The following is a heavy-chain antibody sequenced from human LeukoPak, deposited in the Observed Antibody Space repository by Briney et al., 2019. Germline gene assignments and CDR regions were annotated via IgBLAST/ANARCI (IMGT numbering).Heavy chain of an antibody. CDR2: ISGSGGST. CDR3: TKNQFTQEGYFDS. Sequence: GGSLRLSCAASGFTFSSYAMSWVRQAPGKGLEGVSAISGSGGSTYYADSVKGRFTISRDNSKNTLYLQMNSLRAEDTAVYKPTKNQFTQEGYFDSSGHGTLGTVSS. D-gene: IGHD5-24*01. CDR1: GFTFSSYA. V-gene: IGHV3-23*01. J-gene: IGHJ4*01.